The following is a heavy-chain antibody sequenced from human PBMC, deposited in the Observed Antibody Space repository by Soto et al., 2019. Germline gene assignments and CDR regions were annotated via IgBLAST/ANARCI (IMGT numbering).Heavy chain of an antibody. D-gene: IGHD6-19*01. J-gene: IGHJ3*02. Sequence: QVQLVESGGGVVQPGRSLRLSCAASGFPFSTPDIHWVRQAPGKGLEWVALISYGGSKKHYADSVKGRFTISRDYSKSTVLLQMNSLRPEDMAVYYCAKGLSGWGRGDAFDIWGQGTMVTVS. CDR1: GFPFSTPD. CDR3: AKGLSGWGRGDAFDI. V-gene: IGHV3-30*18. CDR2: ISYGGSKK.